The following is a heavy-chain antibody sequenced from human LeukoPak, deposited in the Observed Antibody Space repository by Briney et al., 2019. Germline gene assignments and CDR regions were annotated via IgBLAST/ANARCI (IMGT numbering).Heavy chain of an antibody. D-gene: IGHD3-22*01. Sequence: GGSLRLSCAASGFTFGSYGMHWVRQAPGKGLEWVTFIRSDGSNKYYADSVKGRFTISRDNSKNTLYLQMNSLRAEDTAVYYCARGLQDSSGYYSPVADYWGQGTLVTVSS. V-gene: IGHV3-30*02. CDR2: IRSDGSNK. J-gene: IGHJ4*02. CDR1: GFTFGSYG. CDR3: ARGLQDSSGYYSPVADY.